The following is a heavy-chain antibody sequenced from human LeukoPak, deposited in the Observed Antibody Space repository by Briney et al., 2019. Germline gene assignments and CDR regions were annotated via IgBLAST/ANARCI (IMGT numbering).Heavy chain of an antibody. CDR2: IYHSGNT. D-gene: IGHD3-9*01. CDR3: ARVRVTGYSNFAY. V-gene: IGHV3-23*05. Sequence: GGSLRLSCAASGFTSSSYAMSWVRQAPGKGLEWVSVIYHSGNTDYADSVKGRFTISRDNSKNTVYLQMSSLRAEDTAVYYCARVRVTGYSNFAYWGQGTLVTVSS. J-gene: IGHJ4*02. CDR1: GFTSSSYA.